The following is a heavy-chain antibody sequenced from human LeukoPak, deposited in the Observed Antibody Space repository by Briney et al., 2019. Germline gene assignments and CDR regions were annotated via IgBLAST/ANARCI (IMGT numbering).Heavy chain of an antibody. CDR1: GGSISNSNYY. Sequence: SETLSLTCTVSGGSISNSNYYWGWIRQPPGKGLEWIGIIYYSGSTYYNPSLKSRITTPVDTSKNQFSLKLSSVTAADTAVYYCARGNWNDVVGHYFDYWGQGTLVTVSS. CDR2: IYYSGST. V-gene: IGHV4-39*01. D-gene: IGHD1-1*01. J-gene: IGHJ4*02. CDR3: ARGNWNDVVGHYFDY.